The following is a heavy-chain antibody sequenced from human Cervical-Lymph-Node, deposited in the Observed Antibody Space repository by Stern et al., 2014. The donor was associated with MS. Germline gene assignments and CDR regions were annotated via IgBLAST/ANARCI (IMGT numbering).Heavy chain of an antibody. J-gene: IGHJ4*02. CDR1: GFTFSDYY. CDR2: ISRGGTSV. CDR3: VRDLCKSRICYPFDY. Sequence: VQLVESGGGLVKAGGSLRLSCAASGFTFSDYYMSWIRQAPGTGLEWVSYISRGGTSVYYAESVEGRFTISRDNAKNSLFLQMNSLRAEDTAIYYCVRDLCKSRICYPFDYWGQGTPVTVSS. D-gene: IGHD2-15*01. V-gene: IGHV3-11*01.